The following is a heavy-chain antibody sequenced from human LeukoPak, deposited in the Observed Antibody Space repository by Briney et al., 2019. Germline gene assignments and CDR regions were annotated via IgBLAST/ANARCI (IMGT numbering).Heavy chain of an antibody. J-gene: IGHJ4*02. D-gene: IGHD3-10*01. CDR3: AKKIDSGSYPLDY. CDR1: GFTFSSYA. Sequence: HPGGSLRLSCAASGFTFSSYAMSWVRQAPGKGLEWVSVISGSGETTFYADSVRGRFTISRDNSKSTPYLQMTSLRAEDTGVYYCAKKIDSGSYPLDYWGQGTLVTISS. CDR2: ISGSGETT. V-gene: IGHV3-23*01.